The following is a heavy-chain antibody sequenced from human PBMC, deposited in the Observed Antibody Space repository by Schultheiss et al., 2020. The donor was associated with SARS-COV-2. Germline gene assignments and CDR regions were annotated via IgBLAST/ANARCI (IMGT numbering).Heavy chain of an antibody. CDR2: MNPNSGNT. CDR1: GYTFTSYY. Sequence: ASVKVSCKASGYTFTSYYMHWVRQATGQGLEWMGWMNPNSGNTGYAQKFQGRVTMTRNTSISTAYMELSSLRSEDTAVYYCARVIWSGYYFDYWGQGTLVTVSS. J-gene: IGHJ4*02. CDR3: ARVIWSGYYFDY. D-gene: IGHD3-3*01. V-gene: IGHV1-8*02.